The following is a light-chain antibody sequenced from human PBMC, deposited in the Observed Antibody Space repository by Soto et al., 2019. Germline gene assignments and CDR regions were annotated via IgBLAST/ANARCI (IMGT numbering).Light chain of an antibody. CDR2: DAS. Sequence: EIVMTQSPATLSLSPGERATLSCRASQTIDNTLAWYQRKPGQAPRLLIYDASTRATGVPARFSGSGSGTEFTLTISNLQSEDFVVYYCQQYNNWPSTFGQGTKVDIK. V-gene: IGKV3-15*01. CDR3: QQYNNWPST. CDR1: QTIDNT. J-gene: IGKJ1*01.